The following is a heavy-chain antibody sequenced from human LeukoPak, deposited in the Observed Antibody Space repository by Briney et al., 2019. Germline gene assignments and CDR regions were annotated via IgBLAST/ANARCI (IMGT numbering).Heavy chain of an antibody. J-gene: IGHJ4*02. D-gene: IGHD5-12*01. Sequence: SSVKVSCKASGGTFSSYTISWVRQAPGQGREWMGRIIPILGIANYAQKFQGGVTITADKSTSTAYTELSSLRSEDTAVYSCARAESGYLYFDYWGQGTLVTVSS. CDR2: IIPILGIA. CDR1: GGTFSSYT. CDR3: ARAESGYLYFDY. V-gene: IGHV1-69*02.